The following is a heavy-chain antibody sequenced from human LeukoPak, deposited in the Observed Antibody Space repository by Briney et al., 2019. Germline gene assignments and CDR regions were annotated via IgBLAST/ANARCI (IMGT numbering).Heavy chain of an antibody. Sequence: GGSLRLSCAASGFTFSSYSMSWVRQGPGKGLEWVSSISSSSTYKYYAGSVKGRFTISRDNAKNSLYLQMNSLRAEDTALYYCARGRYSGSYLLDYWGQGTLVTVSS. CDR2: ISSSSTYK. V-gene: IGHV3-21*01. D-gene: IGHD1-26*01. J-gene: IGHJ4*02. CDR1: GFTFSSYS. CDR3: ARGRYSGSYLLDY.